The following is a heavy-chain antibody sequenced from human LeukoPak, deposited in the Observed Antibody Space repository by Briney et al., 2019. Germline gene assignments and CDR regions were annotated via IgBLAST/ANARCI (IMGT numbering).Heavy chain of an antibody. J-gene: IGHJ5*02. CDR1: GYTFTGYY. Sequence: GASVKVSCKASGYTFTGYYMHWVRQAPGQGLEWMGWINPNSGGTNYAQKFQGRVTMTRDTSISTAYMELSRLRSDDTAVYYCARGGLIRITMIGARVDPWGQGTLVTVSS. V-gene: IGHV1-2*02. CDR2: INPNSGGT. CDR3: ARGGLIRITMIGARVDP. D-gene: IGHD3-10*02.